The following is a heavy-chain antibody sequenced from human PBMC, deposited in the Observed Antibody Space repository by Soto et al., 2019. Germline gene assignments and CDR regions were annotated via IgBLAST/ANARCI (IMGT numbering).Heavy chain of an antibody. CDR3: ARLVVVTAIQGSAPALYFDD. Sequence: PSDTLSLTCTVSGGSISSYYWSWIRQPPGKGLEWIGYIYYSGSTYYNPSLKSRVTISVDTSKNQFSLKLSSVTAADTAVYYCARLVVVTAIQGSAPALYFDDLGQGILVTVPS. J-gene: IGHJ4*02. CDR1: GGSISSYY. CDR2: IYYSGST. D-gene: IGHD2-21*02. V-gene: IGHV4-59*08.